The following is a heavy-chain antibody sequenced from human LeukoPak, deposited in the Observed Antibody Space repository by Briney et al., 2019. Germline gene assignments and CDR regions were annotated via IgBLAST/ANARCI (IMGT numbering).Heavy chain of an antibody. V-gene: IGHV6-1*01. D-gene: IGHD4-11*01. Sequence: SQTLSLTCAISGDSVSSNSAAWNWTRQSPSRGLEWLGRTYYRSKWYNDYAVSVKSRITINPDTSKNQFSLQLNSVTPEDTAVYYCARGLTETTLNHPSYYYYYMDVWGKGTTVTVSS. CDR3: ARGLTETTLNHPSYYYYYMDV. CDR2: TYYRSKWYN. CDR1: GDSVSSNSAA. J-gene: IGHJ6*03.